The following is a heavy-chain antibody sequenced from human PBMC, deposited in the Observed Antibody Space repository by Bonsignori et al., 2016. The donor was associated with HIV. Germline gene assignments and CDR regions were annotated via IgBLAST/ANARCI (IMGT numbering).Heavy chain of an antibody. CDR3: ARGGYSYGLFDY. CDR2: IYYSGST. V-gene: IGHV4-59*01. J-gene: IGHJ4*02. Sequence: WIRQPPGKGLEWIGYIYYSGSTNYNPSLKSRLTISLDMSKNQFSLILGSVTAADTAVYYCARGGYSYGLFDYWGLGSLVTVSS. D-gene: IGHD5-18*01.